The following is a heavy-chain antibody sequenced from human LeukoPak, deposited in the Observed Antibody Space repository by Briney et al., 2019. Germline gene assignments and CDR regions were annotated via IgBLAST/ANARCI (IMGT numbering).Heavy chain of an antibody. Sequence: GESLKISCKGSGYSFTSYWIGWVRQMPGKGLEWMGIIYPGDSDTRYSPSFQGQVTISADKSISTAYLQWSSLKASDTAMYYCARSPPFTFGGVIVTLGWFDPWGQGTLVTVSS. J-gene: IGHJ5*02. CDR1: GYSFTSYW. D-gene: IGHD3-16*02. CDR2: IYPGDSDT. CDR3: ARSPPFTFGGVIVTLGWFDP. V-gene: IGHV5-51*01.